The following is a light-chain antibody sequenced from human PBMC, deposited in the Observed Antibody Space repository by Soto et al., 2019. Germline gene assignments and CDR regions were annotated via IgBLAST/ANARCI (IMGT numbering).Light chain of an antibody. J-gene: IGKJ1*01. V-gene: IGKV1-39*01. CDR1: QSISRF. CDR2: AAS. CDR3: QQTYITPPWT. Sequence: DIQMTQSPSSLSASVGDRVTITCRASQSISRFLNWYQQKSGKPPQLLIYAASSLQSGVPSRFSGSGSGTDFTLTISCLQPEDFATYHCQQTYITPPWTFGQGSKVEIK.